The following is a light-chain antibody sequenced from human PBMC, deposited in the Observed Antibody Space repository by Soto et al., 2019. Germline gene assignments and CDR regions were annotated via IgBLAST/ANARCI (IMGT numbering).Light chain of an antibody. V-gene: IGLV2-23*02. CDR2: EVS. J-gene: IGLJ1*01. CDR1: SSDVGSYNL. CDR3: CSYAGSSTYV. Sequence: SALPKPASLSGFPGQSITISCTRTSSDVGSYNLVSWYQQHPGKAPKLMIYEVSKRPSGVSNRFSGSKSGNTASLTISGLQAEDEADYYCCSYAGSSTYVFGTGTKVTVL.